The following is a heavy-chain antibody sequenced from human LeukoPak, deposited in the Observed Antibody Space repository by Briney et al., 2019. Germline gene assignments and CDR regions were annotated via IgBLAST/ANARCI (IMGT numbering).Heavy chain of an antibody. J-gene: IGHJ4*02. CDR1: GDSVSSNSVA. CDR3: ARGGYDAPFDY. CDR2: TYYRSKWCN. Sequence: SQTLSLTCAISGDSVSSNSVAWNWIRHSPSRGLEWLGRTYYRSKWCNDYAVSVKSRITINPDTSKNQFSLQLNSVTPDDTAVYYCARGGYDAPFDYWGQGTLVTVSS. D-gene: IGHD5-12*01. V-gene: IGHV6-1*01.